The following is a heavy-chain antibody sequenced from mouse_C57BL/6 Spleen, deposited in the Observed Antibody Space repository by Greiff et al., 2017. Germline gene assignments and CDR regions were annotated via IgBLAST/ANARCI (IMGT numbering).Heavy chain of an antibody. CDR2: IRNKANGYTT. Sequence: DVQLVESGGGLVQPGGSLSLSCAASGFTFTDYYMSWVRQPPGKALEWLGFIRNKANGYTTEYSASVKGRFTISRDNSQSILYLQMNALRAEDSATYYCASFLVPYYGSSYGWYFDVWGTGTTVTVSS. D-gene: IGHD1-1*01. V-gene: IGHV7-3*01. J-gene: IGHJ1*03. CDR1: GFTFTDYY. CDR3: ASFLVPYYGSSYGWYFDV.